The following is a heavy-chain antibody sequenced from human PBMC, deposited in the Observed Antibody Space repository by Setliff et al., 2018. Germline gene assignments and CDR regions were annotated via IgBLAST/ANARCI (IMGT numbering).Heavy chain of an antibody. V-gene: IGHV1-18*01. CDR2: ISAYNGYI. CDR3: ARAPGTVVVPASRSAFDI. J-gene: IGHJ3*02. CDR1: GYTFSNYG. D-gene: IGHD2-2*01. Sequence: GASVKVSCKASGYTFSNYGISWVRPAPGQGLEWMGWISAYNGYIIYAQKLQGRVTMTTDTSTSTAYMEVRSLRSDDTAVYYCARAPGTVVVPASRSAFDIWGQGTMVTVSS.